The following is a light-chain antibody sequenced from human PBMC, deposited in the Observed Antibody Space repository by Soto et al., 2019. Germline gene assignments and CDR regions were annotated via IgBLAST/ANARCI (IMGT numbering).Light chain of an antibody. V-gene: IGLV2-8*01. Sequence: QSVLTQPASVSGSPGQSITISYTGTSSDVGGYNYVSWYQQHPGKAPKLMIYEVNKRPSGVPDRFSGSKSGNMASLTVSGLQAEDEADYYCSSYAGSSNVFGTGTKLTVL. CDR2: EVN. CDR1: SSDVGGYNY. CDR3: SSYAGSSNV. J-gene: IGLJ1*01.